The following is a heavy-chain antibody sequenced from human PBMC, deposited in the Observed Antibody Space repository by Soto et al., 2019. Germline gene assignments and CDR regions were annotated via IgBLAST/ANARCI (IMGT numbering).Heavy chain of an antibody. CDR1: GGSISSSNW. Sequence: QVQLQESGPGLVKPSGTLSLTCAVSGGSISSSNWWSWVRQPPGKGLEWIGESYHSGSTNYNPSLKSRVTISVDKSKSQFSLKLSSVTAADTAVYYCASSGKIVGAITGYYFDYWGQGTLFTVSS. CDR3: ASSGKIVGAITGYYFDY. CDR2: SYHSGST. D-gene: IGHD1-26*01. V-gene: IGHV4-4*02. J-gene: IGHJ4*02.